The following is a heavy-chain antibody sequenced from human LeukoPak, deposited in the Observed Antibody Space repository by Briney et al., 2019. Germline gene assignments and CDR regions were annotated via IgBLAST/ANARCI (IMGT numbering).Heavy chain of an antibody. Sequence: SETLSLTCSVSGDFISAYYWTWIRRPAGKGLEWIGRIYTSGIANYNPSLQSRVTMSVDTSKNQFSLRLKSVTAADTAVYYCARLVARVRGVTYYFDYWGQGTLVTVSS. V-gene: IGHV4-4*07. CDR1: GDFISAYY. CDR2: IYTSGIA. CDR3: ARLVARVRGVTYYFDY. J-gene: IGHJ4*02. D-gene: IGHD3-10*01.